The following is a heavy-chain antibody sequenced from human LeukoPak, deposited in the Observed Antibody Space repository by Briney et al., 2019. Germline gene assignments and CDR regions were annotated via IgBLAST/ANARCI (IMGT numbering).Heavy chain of an antibody. Sequence: PGGSLRLSCAASGFTFSSYGMHWVRQAPGKGLEWVAFIRYDGSNKYYADSVKGRFTISRDNSKNTLYLQMNSLRAEDTAVYYCARAYEGIAAAKAPRLVYYMDVWGKGTTVTVSS. CDR1: GFTFSSYG. CDR3: ARAYEGIAAAKAPRLVYYMDV. J-gene: IGHJ6*03. D-gene: IGHD6-13*01. V-gene: IGHV3-30*02. CDR2: IRYDGSNK.